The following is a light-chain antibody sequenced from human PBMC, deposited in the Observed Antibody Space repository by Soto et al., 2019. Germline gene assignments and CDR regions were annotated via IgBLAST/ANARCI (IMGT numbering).Light chain of an antibody. J-gene: IGKJ5*01. CDR1: QSISSA. CDR3: QQSYSTPSIT. V-gene: IGKV1-39*01. CDR2: AAS. Sequence: IQLTQSPSSLSASVRDRVTITCRASQSISSALNWYQQTPGKAHKLLIYAASSLQSGVPSRFSGTGSRTDFTLTISSLQPEDFATYYCQQSYSTPSITFGQGTRLEIK.